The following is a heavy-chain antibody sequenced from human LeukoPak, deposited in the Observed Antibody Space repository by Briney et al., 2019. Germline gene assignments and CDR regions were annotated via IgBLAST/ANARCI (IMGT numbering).Heavy chain of an antibody. CDR3: ARHDGYCSSTSCRYYYTVWTS. D-gene: IGHD2-2*03. Sequence: PWETLALTCTVSGGSISSHYWSWIRQPPGKGLEWISYIHYSGNTNYNPSLKSRVTISVDTSKNQFSLKLSSVTAADTAMYYCARHDGYCSSTSCRYYYTVWTSGAKGPRSPSP. J-gene: IGHJ6*02. CDR2: IHYSGNT. CDR1: GGSISSHY. V-gene: IGHV4-59*08.